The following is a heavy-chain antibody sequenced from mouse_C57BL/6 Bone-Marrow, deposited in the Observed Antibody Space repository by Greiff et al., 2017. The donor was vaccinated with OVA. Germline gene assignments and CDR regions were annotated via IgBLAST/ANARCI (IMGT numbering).Heavy chain of an antibody. CDR1: EYEFPSHD. Sequence: DVMLVESGGGLVQPGESLKLSCESNEYEFPSHDMSWVRKTPEKRLELVAAINSDGGSTYYPDTMERRFIISRDNTKKTLYLQMSSLRSEDTALYYCARQARNYYAMDYWGQGTSVTVSS. CDR2: INSDGGST. J-gene: IGHJ4*01. CDR3: ARQARNYYAMDY. V-gene: IGHV5-2*01.